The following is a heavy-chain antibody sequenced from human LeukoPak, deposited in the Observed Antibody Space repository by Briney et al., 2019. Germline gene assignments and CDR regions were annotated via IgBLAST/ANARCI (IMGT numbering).Heavy chain of an antibody. CDR3: ARGGDYGDYNYYYYYYMDV. D-gene: IGHD4-17*01. CDR1: GGSISSYY. Sequence: SETLSLTCTVSGGSISSYYWSWIRQPPGKGLEWIGEINHSGSTNYNPSLKSRVTISVDTSKNQFSLKLSSVTAADTAVYYCARGGDYGDYNYYYYYYMDVWGKGTTVTVSS. CDR2: INHSGST. J-gene: IGHJ6*03. V-gene: IGHV4-34*01.